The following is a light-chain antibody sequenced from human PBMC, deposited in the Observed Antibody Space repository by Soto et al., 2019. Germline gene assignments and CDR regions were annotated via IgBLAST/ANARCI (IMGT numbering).Light chain of an antibody. V-gene: IGLV2-18*02. J-gene: IGLJ1*01. CDR2: EVT. Sequence: QSALTQPPSVSGSPGQSVTISCTGTSTDFVSYNRVSWYQQLPGKAPKLMIYEVTSRPSGVSNRFSGSKSGNTASLTISGLQPEDEAEYYCSSYTTSSTVVFGTGTKVTVL. CDR1: STDFVSYNR. CDR3: SSYTTSSTVV.